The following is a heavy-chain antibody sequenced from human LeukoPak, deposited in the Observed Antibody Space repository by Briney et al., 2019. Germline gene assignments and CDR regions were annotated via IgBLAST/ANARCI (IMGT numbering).Heavy chain of an antibody. CDR2: ISGGGVGT. Sequence: GGSLRLSCAASGFTFSSYAMGWVRQAPGKGLEWVSAISGGGVGTLYADSVKGRFTITRDNSKNTLSLQMNSLRAGDTAVYYCARAAPESGYFDYWGQGTLVTVSS. V-gene: IGHV3-23*01. D-gene: IGHD1-14*01. CDR1: GFTFSSYA. J-gene: IGHJ4*02. CDR3: ARAAPESGYFDY.